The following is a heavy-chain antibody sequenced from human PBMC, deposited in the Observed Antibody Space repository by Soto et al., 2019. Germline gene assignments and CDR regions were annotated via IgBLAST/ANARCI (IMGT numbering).Heavy chain of an antibody. J-gene: IGHJ4*02. D-gene: IGHD2-15*01. Sequence: ASVKVSCKASGYTFTSYGISWVRQAPGQGLEWMGWISAYNGNTNYAQKLQGRVTMTTDTSTSTAYMELRSLRSDDTAGYYCARVCHPGCSGGSCYSAYWGQGTLVTSP. CDR3: ARVCHPGCSGGSCYSAY. V-gene: IGHV1-18*01. CDR2: ISAYNGNT. CDR1: GYTFTSYG.